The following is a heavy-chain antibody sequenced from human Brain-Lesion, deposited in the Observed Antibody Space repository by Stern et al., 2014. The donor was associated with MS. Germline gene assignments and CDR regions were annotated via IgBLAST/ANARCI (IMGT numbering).Heavy chain of an antibody. Sequence: VQLVESGAEVKKPGASVKVSCKTSGYIFTGYYIHWVRQAPGQGLEWMAWINPYTGGTKYAQQLQGRVTMSRDTSTRTASMELSSLTSDDTAVYYCARDQRGITIFGVVTDYYYLGMDVWGQGTTVTVSS. J-gene: IGHJ6*02. CDR3: ARDQRGITIFGVVTDYYYLGMDV. CDR2: INPYTGGT. CDR1: GYIFTGYY. V-gene: IGHV1-2*02. D-gene: IGHD3-3*01.